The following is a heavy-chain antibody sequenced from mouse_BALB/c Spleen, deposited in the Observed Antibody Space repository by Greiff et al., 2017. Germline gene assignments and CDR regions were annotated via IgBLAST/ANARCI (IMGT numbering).Heavy chain of an antibody. CDR3: AKSDGNYGGYAMDD. V-gene: IGHV2-3*01. CDR2: IWGDGST. J-gene: IGHJ4*01. CDR1: GFPLTSYG. Sequence: QVQPKESGPGLVAPSQSLSITRTVSGFPLTSYGVSWVRQPPGKGLEWLGVIWGDGSTNYHSTLISRLSISKDNSKTQVFLKLNSLHADDTDTYYCAKSDGNYGGYAMDDWGQGTSVTVSS. D-gene: IGHD2-1*01.